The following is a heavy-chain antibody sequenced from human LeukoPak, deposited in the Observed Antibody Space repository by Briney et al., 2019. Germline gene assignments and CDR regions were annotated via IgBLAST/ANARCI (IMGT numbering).Heavy chain of an antibody. CDR1: GFTFSSYA. CDR3: SAGKFHNYYDFWSAKFPANFDY. D-gene: IGHD3-3*01. V-gene: IGHV3-23*01. CDR2: ISGSGGST. J-gene: IGHJ4*02. Sequence: GGSLRLSCAASGFTFSSYAMSWVRHAPGKGLEWVSAISGSGGSTYYPDSVKGRFTISRDNSQNTLYLQMNSLRAEDTAVYYCSAGKFHNYYDFWSAKFPANFDYWGQGTLVTVSS.